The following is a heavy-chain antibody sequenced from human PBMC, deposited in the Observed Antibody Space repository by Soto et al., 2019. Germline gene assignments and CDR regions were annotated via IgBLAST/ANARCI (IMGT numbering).Heavy chain of an antibody. J-gene: IGHJ6*02. V-gene: IGHV3-33*08. Sequence: GLSXRLSCEASVFTFSNFCMNWVRHAPGKGLEWVARVWYDGSSKYYVDSVKGRFTISRDNSKETVYLQMNSLRAEDTGVYYCAREIDSNYDGMEVWGQGTTVTVSS. CDR3: AREIDSNYDGMEV. D-gene: IGHD4-4*01. CDR1: VFTFSNFC. CDR2: VWYDGSSK.